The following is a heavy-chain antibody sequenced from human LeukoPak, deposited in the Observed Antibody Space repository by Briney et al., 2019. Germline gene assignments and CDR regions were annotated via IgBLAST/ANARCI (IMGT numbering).Heavy chain of an antibody. V-gene: IGHV4-59*01. CDR3: ARRGYYGSGSPDDY. D-gene: IGHD3-10*01. CDR2: IYYSGSI. CDR1: GGSISSYY. J-gene: IGHJ4*02. Sequence: PTETLSLTCTVSGGSISSYYWSWIRQPPGKGLEWIGYIYYSGSINYNPSLKSRVTISVDTSKNQFSLKLSSVTAADTAVYYCARRGYYGSGSPDDYWGQGTLVTVSS.